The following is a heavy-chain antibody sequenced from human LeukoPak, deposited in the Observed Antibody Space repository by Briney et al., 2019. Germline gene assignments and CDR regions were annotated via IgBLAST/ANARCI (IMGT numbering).Heavy chain of an antibody. V-gene: IGHV3-11*01. Sequence: SGGSLRLSCAASGFTFSDYYMSWIRQAPGKGLEWVSYISSSGSTIYYADSVKGRFTISRDNAKNSLYLQMNSLRAEDTAVYYCARGQWVTPSPFDYWGQGTLVTVSS. D-gene: IGHD2-21*02. J-gene: IGHJ4*02. CDR2: ISSSGSTI. CDR1: GFTFSDYY. CDR3: ARGQWVTPSPFDY.